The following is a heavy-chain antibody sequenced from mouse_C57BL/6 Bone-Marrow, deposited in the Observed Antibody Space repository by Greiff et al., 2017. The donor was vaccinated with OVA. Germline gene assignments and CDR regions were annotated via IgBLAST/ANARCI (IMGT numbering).Heavy chain of an antibody. V-gene: IGHV1-82*01. CDR2: IYPGDGDT. CDR1: GYAFSSSW. CDR3: ETSHSYYAMDY. Sequence: QVQLQQSGPELVKPGASVKISCKASGYAFSSSWMNWVKQRPGKGLEWIGRIYPGDGDTNYNGKFKGKATLTADKSSSTAYMQLSSLTSEDSAVYFCETSHSYYAMDYWGQGTSVTVSS. J-gene: IGHJ4*01.